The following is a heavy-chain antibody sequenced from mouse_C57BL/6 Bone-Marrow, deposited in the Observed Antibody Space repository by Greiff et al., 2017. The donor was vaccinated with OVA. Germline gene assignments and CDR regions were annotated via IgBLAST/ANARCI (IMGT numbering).Heavy chain of an antibody. CDR2: INPNNGGT. Sequence: VQLKESGPELVKPGASVKIPCKASGYTFTDYNMDWVKQSHGKSLEWIGDINPNNGGTIYNQKFKGKATLTVDKSSSTAYMELRSLTSEDTAVYYCARGYGNYWYFDVWGTGTTVTVSS. V-gene: IGHV1-18*01. D-gene: IGHD2-10*02. CDR1: GYTFTDYN. CDR3: ARGYGNYWYFDV. J-gene: IGHJ1*03.